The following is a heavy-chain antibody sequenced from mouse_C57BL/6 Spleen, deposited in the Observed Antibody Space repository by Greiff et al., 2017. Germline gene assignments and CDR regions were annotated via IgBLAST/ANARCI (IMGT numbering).Heavy chain of an antibody. J-gene: IGHJ2*01. CDR2: INPSSGYT. CDR1: GYTFTSYT. Sequence: QVQLKESGAELARPGASVKMSCKASGYTFTSYTMHWVKQRPGQGLEWIGYINPSSGYTKYNQKFKDKATLTADKSSSTAYMQLSSLTSEDSAVYYGARGDIYCFDYWGQGTTLTVSS. V-gene: IGHV1-4*01. D-gene: IGHD1-3*01. CDR3: ARGDIYCFDY.